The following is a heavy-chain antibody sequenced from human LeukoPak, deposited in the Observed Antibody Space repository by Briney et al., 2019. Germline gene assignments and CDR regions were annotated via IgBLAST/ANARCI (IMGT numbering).Heavy chain of an antibody. V-gene: IGHV4-34*01. D-gene: IGHD6-19*01. Sequence: SETLSLTCDVYGGSFSGYYWSWIRQPPGKGLEWIGEINHSGSANYNPSLKSRVTISVDTSKNQFSLQLNSVTPEDTAVYYCARDGDSSGWYVYWGQGTLVTVSS. CDR1: GGSFSGYY. J-gene: IGHJ4*02. CDR2: INHSGSA. CDR3: ARDGDSSGWYVY.